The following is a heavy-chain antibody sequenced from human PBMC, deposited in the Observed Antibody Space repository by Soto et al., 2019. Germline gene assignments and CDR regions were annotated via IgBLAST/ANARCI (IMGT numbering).Heavy chain of an antibody. CDR1: GGSISNYY. Sequence: QVQLQESGPGLVKPSETLSITCTVSGGSISNYYWTWIRQPRGKGLEWIGYIYYSGNTSYNPSLKSRVTTSLDTSKNQLSLKVSSVTAADTAVYYCARGAVAGTGLNWFDPWGQGTLVTVS. J-gene: IGHJ5*02. CDR3: ARGAVAGTGLNWFDP. CDR2: IYYSGNT. D-gene: IGHD6-19*01. V-gene: IGHV4-59*01.